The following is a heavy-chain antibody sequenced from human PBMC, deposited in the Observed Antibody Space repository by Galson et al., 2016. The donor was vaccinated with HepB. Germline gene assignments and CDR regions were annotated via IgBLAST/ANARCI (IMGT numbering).Heavy chain of an antibody. CDR2: ITSGSNT. CDR3: ARDHCSTSSCYFAFDI. J-gene: IGHJ3*02. Sequence: LRLSCAASGFTFSDYYMIWIRQAPGKGLEWVSSITSGSNTNYADSVEGRFTISRDNTKNSLYLQMNSLRAEDTAVYYCARDHCSTSSCYFAFDIWGQGTMLTVSS. D-gene: IGHD2-2*01. V-gene: IGHV3-69-1*02. CDR1: GFTFSDYY.